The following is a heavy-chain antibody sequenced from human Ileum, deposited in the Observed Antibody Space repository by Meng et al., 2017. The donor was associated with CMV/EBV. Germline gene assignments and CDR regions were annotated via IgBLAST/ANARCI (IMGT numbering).Heavy chain of an antibody. CDR3: ARGKRGIATRNFDF. CDR1: GRSCSDYY. D-gene: IGHD6-6*01. Sequence: VYGRSCSDYYFSWIRQSPGKGLEWIGEINHSGSTNYNPSLKSHVTLSRDTSKNQFSLKLTSVTVADTGVYYCARGKRGIATRNFDFWGQGTLVTVSS. CDR2: INHSGST. J-gene: IGHJ4*02. V-gene: IGHV4-34*01.